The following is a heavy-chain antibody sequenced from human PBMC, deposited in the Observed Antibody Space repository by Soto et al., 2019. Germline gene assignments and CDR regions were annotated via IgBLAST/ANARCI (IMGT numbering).Heavy chain of an antibody. CDR3: AKVAGIVTYAFES. D-gene: IGHD3-22*01. V-gene: IGHV3-23*01. Sequence: GGTLRLSCAASGFTFRSYAMSWVRQAPGKGLEWVSAISGSGGSTYYADSVNGRFTISRDNSKNTLYLQMNSLRAEDTAVYYWAKVAGIVTYAFESWGQGTMGTGSS. J-gene: IGHJ3*02. CDR1: GFTFRSYA. CDR2: ISGSGGST.